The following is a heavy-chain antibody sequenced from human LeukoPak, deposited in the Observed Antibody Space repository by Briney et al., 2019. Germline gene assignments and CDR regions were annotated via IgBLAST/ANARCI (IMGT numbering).Heavy chain of an antibody. Sequence: SEILSLTCTVSGDSTSSDYLSWIRQPPGKGLEWIGYINYSGITNYNPSLKSRVTISVDTSKNQFSLKLSSVTAADTAVYYCARHRPGERRFDPWGQGTLVTVSS. CDR2: INYSGIT. J-gene: IGHJ5*02. V-gene: IGHV4-59*08. CDR1: GDSTSSDY. D-gene: IGHD3-16*01. CDR3: ARHRPGERRFDP.